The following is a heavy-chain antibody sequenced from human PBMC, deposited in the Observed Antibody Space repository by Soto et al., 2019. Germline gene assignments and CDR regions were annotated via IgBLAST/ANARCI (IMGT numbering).Heavy chain of an antibody. V-gene: IGHV5-51*01. D-gene: IGHD6-13*01. Sequence: GESLKISCKGSGYSFTIYWIGWVRQMPGKGLEWMGIIYPGDSDTRYSPSFQGQVTISADKSISTAYLQWSSLKASDTAMYYCXRLPGQYSSSWYNWFDPWGQGTLVTVSS. CDR1: GYSFTIYW. CDR2: IYPGDSDT. J-gene: IGHJ5*02. CDR3: XRLPGQYSSSWYNWFDP.